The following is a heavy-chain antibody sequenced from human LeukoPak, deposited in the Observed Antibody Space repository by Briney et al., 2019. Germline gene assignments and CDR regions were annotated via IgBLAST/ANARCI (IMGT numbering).Heavy chain of an antibody. V-gene: IGHV1-69*06. Sequence: SVKVSCKASGGTFSSYAISWVRQAPGQGLEWMGGIIPIFGTANYAQKFQGRVTITADKSTSTVYMELSSLRSEDTAVYYCARERDYYMDVWGKGTTVTISS. CDR1: GGTFSSYA. J-gene: IGHJ6*03. CDR3: ARERDYYMDV. CDR2: IIPIFGTA.